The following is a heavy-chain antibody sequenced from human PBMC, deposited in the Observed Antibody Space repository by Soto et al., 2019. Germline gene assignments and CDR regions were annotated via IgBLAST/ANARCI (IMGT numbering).Heavy chain of an antibody. CDR1: GYPIGNGYY. CDR2: IYQSGIT. V-gene: IGHV4-38-2*02. Sequence: SETVSLTCTVSGYPIGNGYYWGWVRQSPGKGLEWIGSIYQSGITYYNPSLKSRATLSIDASKNQFSLNLTSLTAADAAVYYCVRPSRYTFGYFDSWGQGALVTVSS. D-gene: IGHD5-18*01. CDR3: VRPSRYTFGYFDS. J-gene: IGHJ4*02.